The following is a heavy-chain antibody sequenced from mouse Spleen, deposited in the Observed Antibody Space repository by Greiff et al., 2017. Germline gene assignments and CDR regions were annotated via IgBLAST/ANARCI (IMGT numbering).Heavy chain of an antibody. J-gene: IGHJ3*01. D-gene: IGHD2-4*01. Sequence: EVQLQQSGAELVRPGASVKLSCTASGFNIKDDYMHWVKQRPEQGLEWIGWIDPENGDTEYASKFQGKATITADTSSNTAYLQLSSLTSEDTAVFYCLYEYEAWFAHSGQETLGTVSA. CDR2: IDPENGDT. CDR1: GFNIKDDY. CDR3: LYEYEAWFAH. V-gene: IGHV14-4*01.